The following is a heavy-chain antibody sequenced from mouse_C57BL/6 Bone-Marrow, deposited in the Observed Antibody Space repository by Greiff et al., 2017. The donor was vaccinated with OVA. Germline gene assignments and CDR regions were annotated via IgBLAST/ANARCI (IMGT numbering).Heavy chain of an antibody. CDR1: GYTFTSYW. CDR2: IDPSDSET. Sequence: QVQLQQPGAELVRPGSSVKLSCKASGYTFTSYWMHWVKQRPIQGLEWIGNIDPSDSETHYNQKFKDKATLTVDKSSSTAYMQLSSLTSEDSAVYYCARGKNYDDPYYAMDYWGQGTSVTVSS. CDR3: ARGKNYDDPYYAMDY. J-gene: IGHJ4*01. V-gene: IGHV1-52*01. D-gene: IGHD2-13*01.